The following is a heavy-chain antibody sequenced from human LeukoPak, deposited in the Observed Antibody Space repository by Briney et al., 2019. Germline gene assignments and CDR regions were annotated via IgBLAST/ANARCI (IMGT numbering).Heavy chain of an antibody. V-gene: IGHV1-18*01. CDR3: ARDPGERGYFDY. CDR2: ISAYNGNT. D-gene: IGHD3-16*01. Sequence: ASVKVSCKXSGYTFTSYGISWVQQAPGQGLEWMGRISAYNGNTNYAQKLQGRATMTTDASTSTAYMELRSLRSDDTAVYYCARDPGERGYFDYWGQGTLVTVSS. CDR1: GYTFTSYG. J-gene: IGHJ4*02.